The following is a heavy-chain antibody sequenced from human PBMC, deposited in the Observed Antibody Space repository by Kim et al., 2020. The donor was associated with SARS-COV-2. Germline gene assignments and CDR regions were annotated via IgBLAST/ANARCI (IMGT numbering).Heavy chain of an antibody. Sequence: ASVKVSGKASGYTFTSYAMHWVRQAPGQRLEWMGWINAGNGNTKYSQKFQGRVTITRDTSASTAYMELSSLRSEDTAVYYCARGEVDTAMVPKPLDYWGQGTLVTVSS. D-gene: IGHD5-18*01. J-gene: IGHJ4*02. CDR1: GYTFTSYA. CDR3: ARGEVDTAMVPKPLDY. CDR2: INAGNGNT. V-gene: IGHV1-3*01.